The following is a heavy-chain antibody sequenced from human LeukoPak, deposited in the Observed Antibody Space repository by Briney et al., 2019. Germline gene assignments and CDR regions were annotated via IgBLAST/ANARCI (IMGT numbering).Heavy chain of an antibody. CDR1: GFTFSSYW. V-gene: IGHV3-7*01. CDR3: ARDCLSYYRDY. J-gene: IGHJ4*02. Sequence: GGSLRLSCAASGFTFSSYWMSWVRQAPGKGLEWVANIKQDGSEKYYVDSVKGRFTISRDNVKNSLYLQMNSLRAEDTAVYYCARDCLSYYRDYWGQGTLVTVSS. D-gene: IGHD3-10*01. CDR2: IKQDGSEK.